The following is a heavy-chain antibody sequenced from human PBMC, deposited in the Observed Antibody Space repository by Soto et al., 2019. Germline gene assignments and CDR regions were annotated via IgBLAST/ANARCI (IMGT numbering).Heavy chain of an antibody. V-gene: IGHV4-34*01. CDR1: SGSLSGYY. J-gene: IGHJ4*02. Sequence: SETLSLTCSLYSGSLSGYYWSWIRQPPGKGLEWIGEISPSGTTNYSPSLKSRVSMSVDTSKNQFSLNLTSLTAADTAVYYCARAPKVSGSAQTRPDFWGQGSLVTVSS. D-gene: IGHD6-6*01. CDR2: ISPSGTT. CDR3: ARAPKVSGSAQTRPDF.